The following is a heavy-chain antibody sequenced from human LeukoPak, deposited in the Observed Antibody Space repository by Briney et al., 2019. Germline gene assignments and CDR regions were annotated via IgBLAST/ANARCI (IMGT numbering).Heavy chain of an antibody. V-gene: IGHV4-59*01. CDR1: GGSIYTYY. J-gene: IGHJ4*02. CDR3: ARDWGSYRPYYFDY. CDR2: VFHTGST. D-gene: IGHD1-26*01. Sequence: PSETLSLTCTVSGGSIYTYYWNWLRQPPGKGLEWIGYVFHTGSTNYNPSLKSRVTISVDTSKNQFSLKLSSVTAADTAVYYCARDWGSYRPYYFDYWGQGTLVTVSS.